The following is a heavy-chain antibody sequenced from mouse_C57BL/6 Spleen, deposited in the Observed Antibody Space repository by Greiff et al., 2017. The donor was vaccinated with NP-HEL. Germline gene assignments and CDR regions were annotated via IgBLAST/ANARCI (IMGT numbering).Heavy chain of an antibody. Sequence: VKLQESGPELVKPGASVKISCKASGYAFSSSWMNWVKQRPGKGLEWIGRIYPGDGDTNYNGKFKGKATLTADKSSSTAYMQLSSLTSEDSAVYFCERSDSNFLDYWGQGTTLTVSS. CDR2: IYPGDGDT. CDR3: ERSDSNFLDY. J-gene: IGHJ2*01. V-gene: IGHV1-82*01. D-gene: IGHD2-5*01. CDR1: GYAFSSSW.